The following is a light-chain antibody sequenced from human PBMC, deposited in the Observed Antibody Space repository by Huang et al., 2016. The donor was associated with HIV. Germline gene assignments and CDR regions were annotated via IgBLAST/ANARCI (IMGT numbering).Light chain of an antibody. CDR3: QQSYSTPLT. V-gene: IGKV1-39*01. CDR1: QTISAH. J-gene: IGKJ4*01. CDR2: AAS. Sequence: DIQMTQSPSSLSASVEERVTITCRASQTISAHLNWYQQKPGKAPKPLIHAASSLQSGVPSRFSGGGSGTDFTLTISSLQPEDFATYYCQQSYSTPLTFGGGTKVEIK.